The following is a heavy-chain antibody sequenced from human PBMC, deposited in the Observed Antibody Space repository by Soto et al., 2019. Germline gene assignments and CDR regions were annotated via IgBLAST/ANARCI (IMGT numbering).Heavy chain of an antibody. J-gene: IGHJ5*02. CDR1: GFTFSSYA. Sequence: GGSLRFSCAASGFTFSSYAMSWVRQAPGKGLEWVSAISGSGGSTYYADSVKGRFTISRDNSKNTLYLQMNSLRAEDTAVYYCAKDRGMATIHSWFDPWGQGTLVTVSS. CDR2: ISGSGGST. CDR3: AKDRGMATIHSWFDP. V-gene: IGHV3-23*01. D-gene: IGHD5-12*01.